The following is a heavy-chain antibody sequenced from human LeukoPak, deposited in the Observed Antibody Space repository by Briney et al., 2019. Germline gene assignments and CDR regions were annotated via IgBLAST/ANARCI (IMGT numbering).Heavy chain of an antibody. D-gene: IGHD2-2*01. J-gene: IGHJ3*02. CDR2: IYPGDSDT. Sequence: GESLKISCKGSGYSFTSYWIGWVRQMPGKGLEWMGIIYPGDSDTRYSPSFQGQVTISADKSISTAYLQWSSLKASDTAMYYCASPHYCSSTSCYGDAFDIWGQGTMVTVSS. CDR1: GYSFTSYW. V-gene: IGHV5-51*01. CDR3: ASPHYCSSTSCYGDAFDI.